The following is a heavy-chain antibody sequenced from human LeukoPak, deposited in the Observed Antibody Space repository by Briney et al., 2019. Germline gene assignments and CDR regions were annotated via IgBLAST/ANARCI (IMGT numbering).Heavy chain of an antibody. V-gene: IGHV1-69*13. CDR2: IIPIFGTA. D-gene: IGHD3-3*01. CDR3: ASGLRFSVGDYYYYMDV. Sequence: GASVKVSCKASGGTFGSYAISWVRQAPGQGLEWMGGIIPIFGTANYAQKFQGRVTITADESTSTAYMELSSLRSEDTAVYYCASGLRFSVGDYYYYMDVWGKGTTVTVSS. CDR1: GGTFGSYA. J-gene: IGHJ6*03.